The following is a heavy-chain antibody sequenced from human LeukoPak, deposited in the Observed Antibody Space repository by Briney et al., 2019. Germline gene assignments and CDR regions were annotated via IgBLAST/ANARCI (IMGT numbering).Heavy chain of an antibody. CDR2: IYSGGSP. V-gene: IGHV3-53*01. CDR1: GFTFSTNY. Sequence: GGSLRLSCAASGFTFSTNYMSWVRQAPGKGLEWVSVIYSGGSPYYADSVKGRLTISRDNSKNTLYLQMNSLRAEDTAVYYCARDLNYYDSSGYGHWGQGTLVTVSS. D-gene: IGHD3-22*01. CDR3: ARDLNYYDSSGYGH. J-gene: IGHJ4*02.